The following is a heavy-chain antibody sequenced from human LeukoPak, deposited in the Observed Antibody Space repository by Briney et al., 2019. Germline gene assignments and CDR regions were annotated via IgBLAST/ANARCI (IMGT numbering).Heavy chain of an antibody. CDR3: ARSYSDYDYFNNWFDP. D-gene: IGHD5-12*01. J-gene: IGHJ5*02. Sequence: SGPTLPHPTRPLTLTYSFSGFLLRTSAGGVGWIRQPPGKALEWLPLIYWNDYMRYSPSPKSRLTIAKDTSKNQVVLTMTNMDPVDTARYDCARSYSDYDYFNNWFDPWGQGTLVTVSS. CDR1: GFLLRTSAGG. V-gene: IGHV2-5*01. CDR2: IYWNDYM.